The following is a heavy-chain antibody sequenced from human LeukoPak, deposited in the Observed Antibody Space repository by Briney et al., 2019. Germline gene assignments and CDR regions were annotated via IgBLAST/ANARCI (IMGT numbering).Heavy chain of an antibody. Sequence: PGGSLRLSCAASGFTFTPYGMNWVRQAPGKGLEWVAWMSGSSSLIYYADSVKGRFTISRDDAENSLFLQMNSLRAEDTAVYYCARGRLNGDNWFDSWGQGTLVTVSS. CDR3: ARGRLNGDNWFDS. V-gene: IGHV3-48*01. J-gene: IGHJ5*01. D-gene: IGHD1-1*01. CDR2: MSGSSSLI. CDR1: GFTFTPYG.